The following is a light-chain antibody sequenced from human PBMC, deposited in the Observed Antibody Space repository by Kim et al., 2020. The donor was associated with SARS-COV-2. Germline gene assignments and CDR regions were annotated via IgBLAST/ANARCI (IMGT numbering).Light chain of an antibody. CDR2: DAS. CDR1: QGIRND. CDR3: LQHNSYPRT. J-gene: IGKJ1*01. Sequence: DIQMTQSPSSLSASVGDRVTITCRASQGIRNDLGWYQQKPGKAPKRLISDASSLESGVPSSFSGSGSGTEFISSLQPEDFATYYCLQHNSYPRTFGQGTKVDIK. V-gene: IGKV1-17*01.